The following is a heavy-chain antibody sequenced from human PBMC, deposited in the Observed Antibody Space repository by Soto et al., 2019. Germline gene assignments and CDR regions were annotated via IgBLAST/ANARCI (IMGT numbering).Heavy chain of an antibody. CDR2: INPSGGST. V-gene: IGHV1-46*01. CDR1: GYTFTSYY. CDR3: ARDLGGIAVATTYYYGMDV. J-gene: IGHJ6*02. D-gene: IGHD6-19*01. Sequence: ASVKVSCKASGYTFTSYYMHWVRQAPGQGLEWMGIINPSGGSTSYAQKFQGRVTMTRDTSTSTVYMELSSLRSEDTAVYYCARDLGGIAVATTYYYGMDVWGQGTLVTVSS.